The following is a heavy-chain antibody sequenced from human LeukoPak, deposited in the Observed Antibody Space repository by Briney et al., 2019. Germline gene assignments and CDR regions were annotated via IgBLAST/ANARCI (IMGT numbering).Heavy chain of an antibody. CDR1: GYTSTTYG. Sequence: ASVKVSCKASGYTSTTYGISWVRQAPGQGLEWMGWTYNSYTHYAQTLRDRLTMTTDTSTSTSYMELRSLRSDDTAVYYCARQTTPFDYFDYWGQGSLVTVSS. CDR3: ARQTTPFDYFDY. V-gene: IGHV1-18*01. D-gene: IGHD4-17*01. J-gene: IGHJ4*02. CDR2: TYNSYT.